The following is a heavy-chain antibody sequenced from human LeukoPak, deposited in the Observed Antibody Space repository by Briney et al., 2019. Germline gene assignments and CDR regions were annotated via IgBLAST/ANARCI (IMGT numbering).Heavy chain of an antibody. V-gene: IGHV4-34*01. CDR2: INHSGST. CDR3: AREPYDFWSGPNWFDP. D-gene: IGHD3-3*01. J-gene: IGHJ5*02. CDR1: GGSFSGYY. Sequence: KASETLSLTCAVYGGSFSGYYWSWIRQPPGKGLEWIGEINHSGSTNYNPSLKSRVTISVDTSKNQFSLKLSSVTAADTAVYYCAREPYDFWSGPNWFDPWGQGTLVTVSS.